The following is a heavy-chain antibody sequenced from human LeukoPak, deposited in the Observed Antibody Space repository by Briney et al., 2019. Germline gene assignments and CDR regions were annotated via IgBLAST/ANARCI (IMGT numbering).Heavy chain of an antibody. V-gene: IGHV4-34*01. Sequence: SETLSLTCAVYGGSFSGYYWSWIRQPPGKGLEWIGEINHSGSTNYNPSLKSRVTISVDTSKNQFSLKLSSVTAADTAVYYCAKEEGPAAILDAFDIWGQGTMVSVSS. CDR2: INHSGST. D-gene: IGHD2-2*02. CDR1: GGSFSGYY. CDR3: AKEEGPAAILDAFDI. J-gene: IGHJ3*02.